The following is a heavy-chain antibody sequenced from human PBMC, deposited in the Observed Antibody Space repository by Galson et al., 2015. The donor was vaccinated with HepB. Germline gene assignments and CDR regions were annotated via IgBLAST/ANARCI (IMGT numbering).Heavy chain of an antibody. J-gene: IGHJ6*02. CDR1: GFTFSSYA. CDR3: AKWDCSTSCYAEIYYYYGMDI. Sequence: SLRLSCAASGFTFSSYAMSWVRQAPGKGLEWVSAISGSGGSTYYADSVKGRFTISRDNSKNTLYLQMNSLRAEDTAVYYCAKWDCSTSCYAEIYYYYGMDIWGQGTTVTVSS. D-gene: IGHD2-2*01. CDR2: ISGSGGST. V-gene: IGHV3-23*01.